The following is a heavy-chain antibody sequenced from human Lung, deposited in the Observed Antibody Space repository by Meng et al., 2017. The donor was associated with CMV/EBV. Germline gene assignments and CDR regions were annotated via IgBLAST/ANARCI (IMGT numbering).Heavy chain of an antibody. V-gene: IGHV1-2*02. D-gene: IGHD2-2*01. J-gene: IGHJ4*02. Sequence: AXVXVSCKASGYTFTGYYMHWVRQAPGQGLEWVGWINPNSGGTNYAQKFQGRVTMTRDTSISTAYMELSRLRADDTAVYYCAGGPRSSTSLGYWGQGTLVTVSS. CDR1: GYTFTGYY. CDR2: INPNSGGT. CDR3: AGGPRSSTSLGY.